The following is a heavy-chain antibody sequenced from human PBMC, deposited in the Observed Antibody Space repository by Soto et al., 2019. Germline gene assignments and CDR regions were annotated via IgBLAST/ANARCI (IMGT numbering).Heavy chain of an antibody. J-gene: IGHJ5*02. CDR1: GGSISSSSYY. D-gene: IGHD2-2*01. CDR3: ARQGYCSSTSCFWFDP. CDR2: IYYSGST. V-gene: IGHV4-39*01. Sequence: QLQLQESSPGLVKPSETLSLTCTVSGGSISSSSYYWGWIRQPPGKGLEWIGSIYYSGSTYYNPSLKSRVTISVDTSKNQFSLKLSSVTAADTAVYYCARQGYCSSTSCFWFDPWGQGTLVTVSS.